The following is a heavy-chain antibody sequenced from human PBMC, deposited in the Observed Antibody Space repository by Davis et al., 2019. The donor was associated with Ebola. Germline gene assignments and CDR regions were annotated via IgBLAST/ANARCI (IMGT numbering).Heavy chain of an antibody. D-gene: IGHD4-23*01. V-gene: IGHV1-2*02. Sequence: ASVKVSCKASGFTFTGHFIQWVRQAPGQGLEWMGWSHPNGAATKYAQKFQGRVTMTRDRSISTAYMELSSLTHDGTAVYYCARDHPGPQTLDIWGQGTVITVSS. J-gene: IGHJ3*02. CDR1: GFTFTGHF. CDR3: ARDHPGPQTLDI. CDR2: SHPNGAAT.